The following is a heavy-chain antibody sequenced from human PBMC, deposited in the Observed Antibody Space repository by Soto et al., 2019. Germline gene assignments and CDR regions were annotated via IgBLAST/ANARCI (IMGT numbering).Heavy chain of an antibody. Sequence: ASVKVSCKASGYTFTSYGISWVRQAPGQGLEWMGWISAYNGNTNYAQKLQGRVTMTTDTSTSTAYMELRSLRSDDTAVYYCARDWDGYCSSTSCYWGMDVWGQGTTVTVSS. CDR3: ARDWDGYCSSTSCYWGMDV. CDR2: ISAYNGNT. J-gene: IGHJ6*02. V-gene: IGHV1-18*04. D-gene: IGHD2-2*01. CDR1: GYTFTSYG.